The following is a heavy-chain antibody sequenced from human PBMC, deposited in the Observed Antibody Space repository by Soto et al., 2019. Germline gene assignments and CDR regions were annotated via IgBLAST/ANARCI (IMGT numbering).Heavy chain of an antibody. CDR3: AKDLGHGGRGAFDI. D-gene: IGHD7-27*01. Sequence: QVQLVESGGGVVQPGRSLRLSCAASGFTFSSYGMHRVRQAPGKGLEWVAVISYDGSNKYYADSVKGRFTISRDNSKNTLYLQMNSLRAEDTAVYYCAKDLGHGGRGAFDIWGQGTMVTVSS. V-gene: IGHV3-30*18. CDR1: GFTFSSYG. J-gene: IGHJ3*02. CDR2: ISYDGSNK.